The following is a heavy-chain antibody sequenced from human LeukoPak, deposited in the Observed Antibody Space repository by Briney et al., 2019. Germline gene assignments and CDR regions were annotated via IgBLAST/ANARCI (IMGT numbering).Heavy chain of an antibody. CDR2: INHSGST. J-gene: IGHJ5*02. CDR3: ARGGRFVSTNWFDP. D-gene: IGHD2-2*01. Sequence: SETLSLTCAVYGGSFSGYYWSWIRHPPGKGLEWIGEINHSGSTNYNPSPKSRVTITVDTTKNQFSLKLSSVTAADTAVYYCARGGRFVSTNWFDPWGQGTLVTVSS. CDR1: GGSFSGYY. V-gene: IGHV4-34*01.